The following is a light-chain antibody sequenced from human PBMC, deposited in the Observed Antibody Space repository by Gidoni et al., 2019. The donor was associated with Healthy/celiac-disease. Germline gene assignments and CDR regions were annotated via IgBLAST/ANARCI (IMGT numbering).Light chain of an antibody. CDR1: QSVSSY. CDR2: DAS. J-gene: IGKJ3*01. V-gene: IGKV3-11*01. Sequence: EIVLTQSPATLSLSPGEIATLSCRASQSVSSYLAWYQKKPGQAPRLLIYDASNRATGIPARFSGSGSGTDFTLTISRLEPEDFAVYYCQQRSNWPPVFTFGPGTKVDIK. CDR3: QQRSNWPPVFT.